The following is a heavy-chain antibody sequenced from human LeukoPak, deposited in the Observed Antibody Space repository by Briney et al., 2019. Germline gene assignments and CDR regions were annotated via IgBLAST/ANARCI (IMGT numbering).Heavy chain of an antibody. Sequence: PGGSLRLSCAASGFTVSSNYMSWVRQAPGRGLEWVSAISGSGGSTYYADSVKGRFTISRDNSKNTLYLQMNSLRAEDTAVYYCAKGYDFWSGYYHDDAFDIWGQGTMVTVSS. CDR1: GFTVSSNY. CDR3: AKGYDFWSGYYHDDAFDI. V-gene: IGHV3-23*01. D-gene: IGHD3-3*01. CDR2: ISGSGGST. J-gene: IGHJ3*02.